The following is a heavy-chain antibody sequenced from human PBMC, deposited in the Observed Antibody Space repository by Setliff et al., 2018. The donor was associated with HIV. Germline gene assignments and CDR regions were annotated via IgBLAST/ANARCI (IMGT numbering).Heavy chain of an antibody. V-gene: IGHV1-8*01. CDR2: INPNSDNT. D-gene: IGHD4-17*01. J-gene: IGHJ5*02. Sequence: ASVKVSCKASGYAFNSYTLNWVRQATGRGLEWMGWINPNSDNTAYAQKFQGRLTMTRNTSTGTVYMELSSLRSEDTAVYYCVKRWTTVTTGGHHWGPGTLVTVSS. CDR1: GYAFNSYT. CDR3: VKRWTTVTTGGHH.